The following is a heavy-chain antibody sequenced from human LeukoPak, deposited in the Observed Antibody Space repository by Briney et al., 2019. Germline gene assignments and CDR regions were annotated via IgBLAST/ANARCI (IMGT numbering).Heavy chain of an antibody. Sequence: GGSLRLSCAASGFTFSSYGMHWVRQAPGKGLEWVAVISYDGSNKYYADSVKGRFVISRDNSKNTLFLQMNSLRADDTAIYYCANHCTRTSCHPPGNYYYYIDVWGKGTTVTVSS. V-gene: IGHV3-30*18. CDR3: ANHCTRTSCHPPGNYYYYIDV. CDR1: GFTFSSYG. D-gene: IGHD2-2*01. J-gene: IGHJ6*03. CDR2: ISYDGSNK.